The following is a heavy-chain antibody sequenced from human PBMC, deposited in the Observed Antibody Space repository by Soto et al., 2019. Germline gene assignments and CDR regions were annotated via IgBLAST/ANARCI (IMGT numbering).Heavy chain of an antibody. V-gene: IGHV3-74*01. Sequence: PGGSLRLSCAASGFTFRSYWMHWVRQAPGKGLVWVSRINPDGRSTSYADSVKGRFTISRDNAKNTLYLQMNSLRAEDTAVYYYTRESYDGTYYPGMAVGGRGPTVTVSS. CDR1: GFTFRSYW. D-gene: IGHD1-26*01. CDR3: TRESYDGTYYPGMAV. J-gene: IGHJ6*01. CDR2: INPDGRST.